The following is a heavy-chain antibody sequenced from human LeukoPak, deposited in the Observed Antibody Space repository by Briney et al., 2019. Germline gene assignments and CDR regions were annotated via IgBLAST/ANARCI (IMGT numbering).Heavy chain of an antibody. CDR1: GGSISSYS. J-gene: IGHJ4*02. V-gene: IGHV4-4*07. Sequence: SETLSLTCTVSGGSISSYSWSWIRQPAGKGLEWIGRIFASGSTKYNPSLKSRVTMSAETSKNQFSLKLSSVTAADTAVYYCALNYDSSGYYYLDYWGQGTLVTVSS. D-gene: IGHD3-22*01. CDR3: ALNYDSSGYYYLDY. CDR2: IFASGST.